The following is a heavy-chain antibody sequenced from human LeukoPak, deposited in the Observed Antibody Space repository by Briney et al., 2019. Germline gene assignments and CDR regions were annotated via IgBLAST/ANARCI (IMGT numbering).Heavy chain of an antibody. V-gene: IGHV4-34*01. CDR1: GGAFSAYY. D-gene: IGHD3-10*01. CDR2: INHSGST. J-gene: IGHJ4*02. Sequence: SETLSLTCGVYGGAFSAYYCSSIRQPPGKGLEWIGDINHSGSTKYNPSLMSRVAISVDSSKNHFSLNLRSVTAADTAVYYCARLPLGAFAEFLNFDYWGQGIPVTVSS. CDR3: ARLPLGAFAEFLNFDY.